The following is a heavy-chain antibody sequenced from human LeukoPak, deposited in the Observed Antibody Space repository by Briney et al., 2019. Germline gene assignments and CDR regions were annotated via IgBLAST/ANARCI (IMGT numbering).Heavy chain of an antibody. D-gene: IGHD3-22*01. CDR3: ARSRRYYDSSGYPV. J-gene: IGHJ6*02. CDR1: GGSISSSSYY. Sequence: SETLSLTCTVSGGSISSSSYYWGWVRQPPGKGLEWNGSIYYSGSTYYNPSLKSRVSISVDTSKNQFSLKLSSVTAADTAVYYCARSRRYYDSSGYPVWGQGTTVTVSS. V-gene: IGHV4-39*01. CDR2: IYYSGST.